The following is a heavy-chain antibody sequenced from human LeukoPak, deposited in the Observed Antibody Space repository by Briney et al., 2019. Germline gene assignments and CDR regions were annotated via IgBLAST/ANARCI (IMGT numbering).Heavy chain of an antibody. CDR1: GFTFSTYW. D-gene: IGHD2-15*01. CDR2: IFGSGGSA. J-gene: IGHJ4*02. Sequence: GGSLRLSCEGSGFTFSTYWMSWVRQAPGKGLEWVSGIFGSGGSAHYADSVKGRFTISRDNSKNTVYLQMDSLRVEDTAIYYCAKTTTGYSSGRYPAWPIDYWGQGTLVTVSS. V-gene: IGHV3-23*01. CDR3: AKTTTGYSSGRYPAWPIDY.